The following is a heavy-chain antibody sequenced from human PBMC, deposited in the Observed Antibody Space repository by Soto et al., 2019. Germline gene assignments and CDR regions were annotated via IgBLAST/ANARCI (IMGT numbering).Heavy chain of an antibody. D-gene: IGHD3-22*01. CDR1: GFTFSSYA. V-gene: IGHV3-23*01. J-gene: IGHJ4*02. CDR2: ISGSGGST. CDR3: AKADWGFYYYDSSGYLTTKFDY. Sequence: GGSLRLSCAASGFTFSSYAMSWVRQAPGKGLEWVSAISGSGGSTYYADSVKGRFTISRDNSKNTLYLQMNSLRAEDTAVYYCAKADWGFYYYDSSGYLTTKFDYWGQGTLVTVSS.